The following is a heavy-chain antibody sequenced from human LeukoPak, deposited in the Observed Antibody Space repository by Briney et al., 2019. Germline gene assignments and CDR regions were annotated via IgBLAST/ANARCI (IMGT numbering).Heavy chain of an antibody. CDR2: IYYSGTT. CDR3: ARDRTYYYDILTGPHLRFMDV. J-gene: IGHJ6*03. V-gene: IGHV4-59*12. D-gene: IGHD3-9*01. Sequence: PSETLSLTCTVSGGSISNYYWNWIRQPPGKGLEWIGYIYYSGTTNYNPSLKSRVTMSVDTSKSQFSLKLRSATAADTAVYYCARDRTYYYDILTGPHLRFMDVWGKGTTVTISS. CDR1: GGSISNYY.